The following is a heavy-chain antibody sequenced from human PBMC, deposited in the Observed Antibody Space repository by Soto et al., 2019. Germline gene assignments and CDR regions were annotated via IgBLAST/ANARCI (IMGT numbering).Heavy chain of an antibody. Sequence: QVQLQESGPGLVKPSQTLSLTCTVSSGSISSGGYYWSWIRQHPGKGLEWIGYIYYSGSTYYNPSLKSRVTISVDTSKNQFSLKLSSVTAADTAVYYCARGGRRSPSMDVWGQGTTVTVSS. CDR3: ARGGRRSPSMDV. V-gene: IGHV4-31*03. CDR1: SGSISSGGYY. J-gene: IGHJ6*02. CDR2: IYYSGST.